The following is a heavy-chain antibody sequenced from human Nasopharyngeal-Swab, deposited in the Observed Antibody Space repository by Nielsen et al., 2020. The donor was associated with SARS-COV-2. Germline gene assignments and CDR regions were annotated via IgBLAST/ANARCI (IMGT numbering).Heavy chain of an antibody. J-gene: IGHJ5*02. Sequence: GGSLRLSCAASGFTFSSYEMNWVRQATGKGLEWVSYISSSGSTIYYADSVKGRFTISRDNAKNSLYLQMNSLRAEDTAVYYCARGWEYSSSSPNWFDPWGQGTLVTVSS. V-gene: IGHV3-48*03. CDR3: ARGWEYSSSSPNWFDP. CDR1: GFTFSSYE. D-gene: IGHD6-6*01. CDR2: ISSSGSTI.